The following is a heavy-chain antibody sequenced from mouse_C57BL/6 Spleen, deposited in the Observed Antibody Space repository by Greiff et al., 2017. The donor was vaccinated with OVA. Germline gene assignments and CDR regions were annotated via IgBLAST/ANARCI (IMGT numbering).Heavy chain of an antibody. D-gene: IGHD1-1*01. Sequence: EVQLMESGPGLVKPSPSLSLTCSATGYSITSGYYWYWIRQFPGNKLELMGNIRYDGSNNYNPYLKNRISITRDTSKNQFFLKLISVTTADTATYYCARGEDYGSSYWFAYWGQGTLVTVSA. J-gene: IGHJ3*01. CDR1: GYSITSGYY. CDR2: IRYDGSN. V-gene: IGHV3-6*01. CDR3: ARGEDYGSSYWFAY.